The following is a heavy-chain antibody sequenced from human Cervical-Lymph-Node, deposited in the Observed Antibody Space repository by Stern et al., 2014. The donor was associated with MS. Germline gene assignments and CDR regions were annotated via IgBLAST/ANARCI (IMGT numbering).Heavy chain of an antibody. CDR2: INPSIGGP. D-gene: IGHD2-21*02. CDR1: GYTFSDYY. Sequence: QVQLVQSGAEVKKPGASLKVSCKASGYTFSDYYIHWVRQAPGQGLEWMGWINPSIGGPKYAQRFQDRVTMTRDTSISTAYMESSGLTSDDTAVYYCARPEVVTAPYDGFDFWGQGTMVTVSS. CDR3: ARPEVVTAPYDGFDF. V-gene: IGHV1-2*02. J-gene: IGHJ3*01.